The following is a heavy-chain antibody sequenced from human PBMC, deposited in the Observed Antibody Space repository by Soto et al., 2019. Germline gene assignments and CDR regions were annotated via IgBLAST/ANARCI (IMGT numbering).Heavy chain of an antibody. Sequence: GGSLRLSCVASGFSFKSYAMTWVRQAPGMGQERVCTVTLSGDYTYYADPVKGRFTVSRDNSKNTVYLQLSSLRADDTAVYYCARVGYGDLAQRGQGTWVTVSS. CDR1: GFSFKSYA. J-gene: IGHJ4*02. D-gene: IGHD4-17*01. CDR3: ARVGYGDLAQ. V-gene: IGHV3-23*01. CDR2: VTLSGDYT.